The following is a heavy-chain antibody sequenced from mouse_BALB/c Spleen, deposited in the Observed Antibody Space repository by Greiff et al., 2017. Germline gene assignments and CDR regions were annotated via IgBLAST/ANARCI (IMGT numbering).Heavy chain of an antibody. D-gene: IGHD1-1*01. CDR1: GFNIKDTY. CDR2: IDPANGNT. V-gene: IGHV14-3*02. CDR3: ARGGDYGSSYRAMDY. Sequence: EVQLQESGAELVKPGASVKLSCTASGFNIKDTYMHWVKQRPEQGLEWIGRIDPANGNTKYDPKFQGKATITADTSSNTAYLQLSSLTSEDTAVYYCARGGDYGSSYRAMDYWGQGTSVTVSS. J-gene: IGHJ4*01.